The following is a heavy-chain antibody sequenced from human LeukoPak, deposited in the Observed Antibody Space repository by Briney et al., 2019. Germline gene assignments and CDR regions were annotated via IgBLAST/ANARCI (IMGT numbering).Heavy chain of an antibody. Sequence: PGGSLRLSCAASGFTFSSYGMHWVRQAPGKGLEWVAFIRYDGSNKYYADSVKGRLTISRDNSKNTLYLQMNSLRAEDTAVYYCAKRGATTVDYWGQGTLVTVSS. D-gene: IGHD1-26*01. J-gene: IGHJ4*02. V-gene: IGHV3-30*02. CDR2: IRYDGSNK. CDR1: GFTFSSYG. CDR3: AKRGATTVDY.